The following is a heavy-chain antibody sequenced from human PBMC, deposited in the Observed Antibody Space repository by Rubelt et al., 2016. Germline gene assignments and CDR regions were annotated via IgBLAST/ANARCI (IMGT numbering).Heavy chain of an antibody. Sequence: EVQLLESGGGLVQPGGSLRLSCAASGFTFSSYAMSWVRQAPGKGLEWVSAISGSGGSTYYADSVKGRFTISRDNSKNTLYLQMNSLRAEDTAVYYCARDDGSHTEPNVDYWGQGTLVTVSS. V-gene: IGHV3-23*01. CDR2: ISGSGGST. J-gene: IGHJ4*02. D-gene: IGHD1-26*01. CDR1: GFTFSSYA. CDR3: ARDDGSHTEPNVDY.